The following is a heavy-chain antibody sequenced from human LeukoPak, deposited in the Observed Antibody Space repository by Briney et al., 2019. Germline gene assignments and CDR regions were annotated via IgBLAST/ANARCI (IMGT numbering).Heavy chain of an antibody. Sequence: ASVKVSCKPSGYTFTSYYIHWVRLAPGQGLEWMGIINPSGSSTHYAQKFQGRVTMTTDTSTHTDYMDLGSLRSEDTAVYYCARFAHVYSAYDYWGQGTLVTVSS. CDR3: ARFAHVYSAYDY. D-gene: IGHD5-12*01. J-gene: IGHJ4*02. V-gene: IGHV1-46*01. CDR1: GYTFTSYY. CDR2: INPSGSST.